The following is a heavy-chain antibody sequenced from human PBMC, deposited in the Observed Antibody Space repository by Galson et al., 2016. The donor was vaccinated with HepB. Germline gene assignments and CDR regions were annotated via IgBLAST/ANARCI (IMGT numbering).Heavy chain of an antibody. J-gene: IGHJ4*02. D-gene: IGHD3-10*01. Sequence: SLRLSCAASGFMFSSYAMSWVRQAPGKGLEWVSSIGGSGIGTYYADSVKGRFTVSRDNSNNTLYLQMNTLRVEDTALYYCAKGRGNFYGSGSLYTGLPLDHGGQGTLVSVSS. CDR2: IGGSGIGT. CDR3: AKGRGNFYGSGSLYTGLPLDH. V-gene: IGHV3-23*01. CDR1: GFMFSSYA.